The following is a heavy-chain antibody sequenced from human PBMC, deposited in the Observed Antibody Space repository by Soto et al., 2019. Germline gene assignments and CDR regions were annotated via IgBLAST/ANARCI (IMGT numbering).Heavy chain of an antibody. CDR1: GYTFTSYG. D-gene: IGHD2-8*01. CDR2: ISAYNGNT. CDR3: ARGYCTNGVCPNWFDP. Sequence: ASVKVSCKASGYTFTSYGISWVRQAPGQGLEWMGWISAYNGNTNYAQKLQGRVTMTTDTSTSTAYMELSSLRSEDTAVYYCARGYCTNGVCPNWFDPWGQGTLVTVSS. V-gene: IGHV1-18*01. J-gene: IGHJ5*02.